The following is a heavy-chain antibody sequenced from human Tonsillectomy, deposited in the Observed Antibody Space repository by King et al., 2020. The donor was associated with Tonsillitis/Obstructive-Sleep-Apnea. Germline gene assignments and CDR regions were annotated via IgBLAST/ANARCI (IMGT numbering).Heavy chain of an antibody. J-gene: IGHJ3*02. Sequence: QVQLVESGGGVVQPGRSLRLSCAASGFTFSTYAMHWVRQAPGKGLEWVAVISYDGSHKYYADSVKGRFTISRDNSKNTQYLQMNSLRAEDTAVYYCARDLYDYVWGNAFDIWGQGTMVTVSS. V-gene: IGHV3-30*04. CDR3: ARDLYDYVWGNAFDI. D-gene: IGHD3-16*01. CDR1: GFTFSTYA. CDR2: ISYDGSHK.